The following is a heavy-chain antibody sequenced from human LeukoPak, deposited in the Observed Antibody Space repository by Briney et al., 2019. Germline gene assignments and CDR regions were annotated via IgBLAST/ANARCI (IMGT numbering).Heavy chain of an antibody. D-gene: IGHD6-19*01. CDR3: ARGGQSSGWYFYDY. J-gene: IGHJ4*02. Sequence: SETLSLTCAVYGGSFSGYYWSWIRQPPGKGLEWIGEINHSGSTNYNPSLKSRVTISVDTSKNQFSLKLSSVTAADTAVYYCARGGQSSGWYFYDYWGQGTLVTVSS. CDR1: GGSFSGYY. V-gene: IGHV4-34*01. CDR2: INHSGST.